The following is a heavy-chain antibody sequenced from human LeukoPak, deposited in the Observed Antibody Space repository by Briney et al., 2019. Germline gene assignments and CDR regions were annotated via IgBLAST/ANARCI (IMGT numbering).Heavy chain of an antibody. V-gene: IGHV4-31*03. J-gene: IGHJ3*02. CDR2: IYYGGST. CDR3: ARVEGATASDAFDI. Sequence: SETLSLTCTVSGGSISSGGYYWSWIRQHPGKGLEWIGYIYYGGSTYYNPSLKSRVTISVDTSKNQFSLELSSVTAADTAVYYCARVEGATASDAFDIWGQGTMVTVSS. D-gene: IGHD1-26*01. CDR1: GGSISSGGYY.